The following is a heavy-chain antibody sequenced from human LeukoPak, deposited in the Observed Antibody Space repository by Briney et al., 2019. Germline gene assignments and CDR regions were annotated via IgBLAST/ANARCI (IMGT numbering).Heavy chain of an antibody. CDR2: ISSSGSYI. V-gene: IGHV3-21*06. D-gene: IGHD2-2*03. J-gene: IGHJ5*02. CDR3: ARAHSGYCSSTSCYSNWFDP. Sequence: PGGSLRLSCAASGXTFSSYRVNWVRQAPGKGLEWVSSISSSGSYIFYADSVKGRFTISRDNAKNSLYLQMNSLRAEDTAVYYCARAHSGYCSSTSCYSNWFDPWGQGTLVTVSS. CDR1: GXTFSSYR.